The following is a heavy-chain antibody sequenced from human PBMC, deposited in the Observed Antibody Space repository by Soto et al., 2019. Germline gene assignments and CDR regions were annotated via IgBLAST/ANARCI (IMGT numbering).Heavy chain of an antibody. J-gene: IGHJ6*02. D-gene: IGHD6-13*01. Sequence: SVKVSCKASGGTFSSYAISWVRQAPGQGLEWMGGIIPIFGTANYAQKFQGRVTITADESTSTAYMELSSLRSEDTAVYYCARCESDSSSWFHMNYYYYGMDVWGQGTTVTVSS. CDR2: IIPIFGTA. CDR1: GGTFSSYA. V-gene: IGHV1-69*13. CDR3: ARCESDSSSWFHMNYYYYGMDV.